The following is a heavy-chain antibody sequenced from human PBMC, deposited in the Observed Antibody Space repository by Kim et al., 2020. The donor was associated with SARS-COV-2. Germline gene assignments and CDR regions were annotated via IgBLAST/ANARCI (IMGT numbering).Heavy chain of an antibody. D-gene: IGHD3-3*01. V-gene: IGHV3-11*06. Sequence: RFTISRDNAKNSLYLQMNSLRAEDTAVYYCARSLGDVTIFGVVITSAFDIWGQGTMVTVSS. CDR3: ARSLGDVTIFGVVITSAFDI. J-gene: IGHJ3*02.